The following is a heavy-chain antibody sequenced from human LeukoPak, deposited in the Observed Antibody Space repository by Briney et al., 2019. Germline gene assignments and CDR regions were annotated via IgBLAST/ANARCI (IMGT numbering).Heavy chain of an antibody. CDR1: GFTFSNYA. Sequence: GSLRLSCAASGFTFSNYALSWVRQPPGKGLEWIGSIYYSGSTYYNPSLKSRVTISVDTSKNQFSLKLSSVTAADTAVYYCARHPSIVVVPAAIDPWGQGTLVTVSS. V-gene: IGHV4-39*01. CDR3: ARHPSIVVVPAAIDP. D-gene: IGHD2-2*02. J-gene: IGHJ5*02. CDR2: IYYSGST.